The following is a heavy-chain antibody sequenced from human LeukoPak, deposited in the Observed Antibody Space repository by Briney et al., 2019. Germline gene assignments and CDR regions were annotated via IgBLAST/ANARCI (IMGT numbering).Heavy chain of an antibody. CDR2: IYPGDSDA. CDR1: GYSFTSYW. Sequence: HGESLKISCKGSGYSFTSYWIGWVRQMPGKGLEWMGIIYPGDSDARYSPSFQGQVTISADKSITTAYLQWNSLKASDTAIYYCARVSTIASPFGYWGQGTLVTVSS. J-gene: IGHJ4*02. V-gene: IGHV5-51*01. CDR3: ARVSTIASPFGY. D-gene: IGHD6-13*01.